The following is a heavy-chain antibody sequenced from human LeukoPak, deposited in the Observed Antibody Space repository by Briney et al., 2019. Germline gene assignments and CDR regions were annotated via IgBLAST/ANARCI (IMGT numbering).Heavy chain of an antibody. D-gene: IGHD6-19*01. CDR2: ISGSGGST. V-gene: IGHV3-23*01. CDR1: GFTFSSYA. J-gene: IGHJ6*02. Sequence: GGSLRLSCAASGFTFSSYAMSWVRQAPGKGLEWVSAISGSGGSTYYADSVKGRFTISRGNSKNTRYLQMNSLRAEDTAVYYCAKFVEQGLVVYYYYGMDVWGQGPTVTVSS. CDR3: AKFVEQGLVVYYYYGMDV.